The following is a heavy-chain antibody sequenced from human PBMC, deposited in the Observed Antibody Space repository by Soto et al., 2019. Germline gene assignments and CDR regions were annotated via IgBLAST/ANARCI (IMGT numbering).Heavy chain of an antibody. D-gene: IGHD6-13*01. CDR2: INPNSGGT. V-gene: IGHV1-2*02. Sequence: ASVKVSCKASGYTFTGYYMHWVRQAPGQGLEWMGWINPNSGGTNYAQKFQGRVTMTRDTSISTAYMELSRLRSDDTAVYYCAREVQQQLVRTDAFDIWGQGTRVTV. J-gene: IGHJ3*02. CDR1: GYTFTGYY. CDR3: AREVQQQLVRTDAFDI.